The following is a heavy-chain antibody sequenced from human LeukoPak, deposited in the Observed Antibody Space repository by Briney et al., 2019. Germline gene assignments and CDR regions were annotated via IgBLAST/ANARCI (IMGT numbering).Heavy chain of an antibody. V-gene: IGHV1-46*01. D-gene: IGHD6-19*01. CDR1: GYTFTGCY. CDR3: ARVLLGWYGPFDY. Sequence: ASVKVSCKASGYTFTGCYMHWVRRAPGQGLEWMGIINPSGGSTSYAQKFQGRVTMTRDTSTSTVYMELSSLRSEDTAVYYCARVLLGWYGPFDYWGQGTLVTVSS. J-gene: IGHJ4*02. CDR2: INPSGGST.